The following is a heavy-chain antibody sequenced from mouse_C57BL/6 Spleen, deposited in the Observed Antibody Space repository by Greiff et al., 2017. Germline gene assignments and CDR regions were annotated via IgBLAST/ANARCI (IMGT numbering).Heavy chain of an antibody. CDR1: GHSFTGYY. CDR3: ARGYDGYYRGFAY. D-gene: IGHD2-3*01. V-gene: IGHV1-42*01. J-gene: IGHJ3*01. CDR2: INPSTGGT. Sequence: EVQLQQSGPELVKPGASVKISCKASGHSFTGYYMNWVKQSPEKSLEWIGEINPSTGGTTYNQKFKAKATLTVDKSSSTAYMQLKGLTSEDSAVYYCARGYDGYYRGFAYWGQGTLVTVSA.